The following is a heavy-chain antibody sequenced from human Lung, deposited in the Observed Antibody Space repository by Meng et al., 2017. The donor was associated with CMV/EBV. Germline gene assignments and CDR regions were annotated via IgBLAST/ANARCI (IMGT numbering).Heavy chain of an antibody. CDR2: INPTGGGT. Sequence: AXVXVSXXASGYTFTSSYMNWVRQAPGQGLEWMGIINPTGGGTSYAQKFQGRVTMTRDTSTSTVYMELSSLRSEDTAVYYCARDPPPQSSSPPGVNWFDPWGQGXLVTVSS. D-gene: IGHD6-13*01. J-gene: IGHJ5*02. CDR3: ARDPPPQSSSPPGVNWFDP. V-gene: IGHV1-46*01. CDR1: GYTFTSSY.